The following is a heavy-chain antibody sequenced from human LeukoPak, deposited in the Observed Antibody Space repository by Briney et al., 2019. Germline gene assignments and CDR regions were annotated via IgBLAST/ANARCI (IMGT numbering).Heavy chain of an antibody. Sequence: GGSLRLSCAASGFTFSSYGMNWVRQAPGKGLEWVSYISSSGSTIYYADSVKGRFTISRDNAKNSLYLQMNSLRAEDTAVYYCARDFVDYDILTGYCNGFDYWGQGTLVTVSS. CDR1: GFTFSSYG. CDR2: ISSSGSTI. CDR3: ARDFVDYDILTGYCNGFDY. J-gene: IGHJ4*02. D-gene: IGHD3-9*01. V-gene: IGHV3-48*03.